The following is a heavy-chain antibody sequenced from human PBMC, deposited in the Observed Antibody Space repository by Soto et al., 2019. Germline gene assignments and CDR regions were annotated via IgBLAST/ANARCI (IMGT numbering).Heavy chain of an antibody. J-gene: IGHJ4*02. V-gene: IGHV4-59*01. D-gene: IGHD2-15*01. Sequence: KPSETLSLTCSVSDGSISSYYWTWIRQPPGKGLEWIGFIYYGGSTSYNPSLKSRVTISVDTSKNQFSLKLSSVTAADTAVYYCARDQGGPFDYWGQGTLVTVSS. CDR2: IYYGGST. CDR3: ARDQGGPFDY. CDR1: DGSISSYY.